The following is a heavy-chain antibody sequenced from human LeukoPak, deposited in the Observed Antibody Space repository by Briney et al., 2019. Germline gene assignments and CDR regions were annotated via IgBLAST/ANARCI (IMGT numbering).Heavy chain of an antibody. Sequence: GRSLRLSCAGFGFTFRSYEMNWVRQAPGKGLEWISYISSTGSAIYYADSVKGRFTISRDNAKNSLYLQRNSLRAEDTAVYYCPRVFSYYTYSFDYWGQGTLVTVSS. J-gene: IGHJ4*02. CDR2: ISSTGSAI. CDR1: GFTFRSYE. D-gene: IGHD3-22*01. V-gene: IGHV3-48*03. CDR3: PRVFSYYTYSFDY.